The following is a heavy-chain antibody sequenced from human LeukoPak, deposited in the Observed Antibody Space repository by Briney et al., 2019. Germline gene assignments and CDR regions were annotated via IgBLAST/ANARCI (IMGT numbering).Heavy chain of an antibody. CDR2: IYYRGNT. V-gene: IGHV4-59*12. D-gene: IGHD3-10*01. Sequence: PSETLSLTCTVSGGSISSYYWSWIRQPPGKGLEWIGYIYYRGNTDYNPSLKSRVTISIDTSKTQFSLKLTSVTAADTAVYYCAKSNGYGLVDIWGQGTMVTVSS. CDR3: AKSNGYGLVDI. CDR1: GGSISSYY. J-gene: IGHJ3*02.